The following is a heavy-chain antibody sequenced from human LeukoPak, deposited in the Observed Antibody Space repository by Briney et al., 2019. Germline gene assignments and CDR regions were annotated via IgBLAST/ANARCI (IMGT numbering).Heavy chain of an antibody. CDR2: IYYSGST. J-gene: IGHJ6*03. D-gene: IGHD4-11*01. CDR1: GGSISSSSYY. Sequence: PSETLSLTCTVSGGSISSSSYYWGWIRQPPGKGLEWIGSIYYSGSTYYNPSLKSRVTISVDTSKNQFSLKLSSVTAADTAVYYCARVLFYSNYGGYYYYMDVWGKGTTVTVSS. CDR3: ARVLFYSNYGGYYYYMDV. V-gene: IGHV4-39*07.